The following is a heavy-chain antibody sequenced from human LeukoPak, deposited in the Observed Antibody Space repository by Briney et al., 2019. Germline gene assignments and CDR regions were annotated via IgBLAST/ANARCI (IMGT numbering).Heavy chain of an antibody. J-gene: IGHJ6*02. CDR3: AKDRELLDGMDV. V-gene: IGHV3-23*01. CDR2: ISGGGGST. Sequence: GGSLRLSCAASGFTFSSYAMSWVRQAPGKGLEWVSAISGGGGSTYYADSVKGRFTISRDNSKNTLYLQMNSLRAEDTAVYYCAKDRELLDGMDVWGQGTTVTVSS. D-gene: IGHD1-26*01. CDR1: GFTFSSYA.